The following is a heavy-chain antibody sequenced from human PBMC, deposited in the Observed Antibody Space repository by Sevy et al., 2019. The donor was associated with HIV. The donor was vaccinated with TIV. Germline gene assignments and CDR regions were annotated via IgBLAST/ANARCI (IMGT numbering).Heavy chain of an antibody. CDR1: GFTFSSYD. J-gene: IGHJ6*02. Sequence: GGSLRLSCAASGFTFSSYDMHWVRQATGKGLEWVSAIGTAGDPYYPGSVKGRFTISRENAKNSLYLQMNSLRAGDTAVYYCARDLFRGYYYGMDVWGQGTMVTVSS. V-gene: IGHV3-13*05. CDR3: ARDLFRGYYYGMDV. CDR2: IGTAGDP.